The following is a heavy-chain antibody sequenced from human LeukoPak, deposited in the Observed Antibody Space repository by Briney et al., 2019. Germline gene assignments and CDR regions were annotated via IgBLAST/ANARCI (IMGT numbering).Heavy chain of an antibody. V-gene: IGHV3-48*03. CDR2: ISSSGSTI. J-gene: IGHJ4*02. CDR3: AREGYYGSGTDY. Sequence: TGGSLRLSCAASGFTFSSYEMNWVRQAPGKGLEWVSYISSSGSTIYYADSVKGRFTISRDNAKNSLYLQVNSLRAEDTAVYYCAREGYYGSGTDYWGQGTLVTVSS. D-gene: IGHD3-10*01. CDR1: GFTFSSYE.